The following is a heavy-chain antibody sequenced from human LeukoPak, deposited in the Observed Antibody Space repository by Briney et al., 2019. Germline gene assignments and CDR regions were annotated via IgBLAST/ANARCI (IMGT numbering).Heavy chain of an antibody. J-gene: IGHJ6*02. Sequence: ASVKVSCTASGYTFTIYGISWVRQAPGQGLEWMGWISAYNGNTNYAQKLQGRVTMTTDTSTSTAYMEPRSLRSDDTAVYYCARAARYYYDSSYGMDVWGQGTTVTVSS. V-gene: IGHV1-18*01. CDR1: GYTFTIYG. D-gene: IGHD3-22*01. CDR2: ISAYNGNT. CDR3: ARAARYYYDSSYGMDV.